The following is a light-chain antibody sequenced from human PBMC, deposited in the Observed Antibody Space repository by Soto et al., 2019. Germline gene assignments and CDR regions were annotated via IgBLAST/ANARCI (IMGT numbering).Light chain of an antibody. CDR3: QQYYSTPNT. CDR1: QSVLYSSNNKNY. CDR2: WAS. V-gene: IGKV4-1*01. J-gene: IGKJ2*01. Sequence: DIVMTQSPDSLAVSLGERATINCMSSQSVLYSSNNKNYLAWYQQKPGQPPKLLIYWASTRESGVPDRISGSGSGTDFTLTISSLQAEDVAVYYCQQYYSTPNTFGQGTKLEIK.